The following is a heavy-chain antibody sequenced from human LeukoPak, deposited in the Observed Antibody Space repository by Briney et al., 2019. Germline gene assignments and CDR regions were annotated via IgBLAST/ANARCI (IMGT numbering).Heavy chain of an antibody. Sequence: ASVEVSCKASGYTFTGYYVHWVRQAPGQGLEWMGRINPNSGDTNYAQKFQGRVTMTRDTSISTAYMELSGLTSDDTAMYYCARRGSEFDSWGQGTLVTVSS. CDR3: ARRGSEFDS. CDR1: GYTFTGYY. J-gene: IGHJ4*02. D-gene: IGHD3-16*01. V-gene: IGHV1-2*06. CDR2: INPNSGDT.